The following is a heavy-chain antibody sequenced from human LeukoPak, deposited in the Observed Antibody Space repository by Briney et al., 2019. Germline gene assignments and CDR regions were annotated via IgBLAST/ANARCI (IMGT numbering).Heavy chain of an antibody. V-gene: IGHV4-34*01. D-gene: IGHD6-19*01. J-gene: IGHJ2*01. CDR2: IYYSGST. Sequence: SETLSLTCGVYGGSLSGYYWSWIRQPPGKGLEWIGSIYYSGSTYYNPSLKSRVTISVDTSKNQFSLKLSSVTAADTAVYYCASTGYSSGWY. CDR3: ASTGYSSGWY. CDR1: GGSLSGYY.